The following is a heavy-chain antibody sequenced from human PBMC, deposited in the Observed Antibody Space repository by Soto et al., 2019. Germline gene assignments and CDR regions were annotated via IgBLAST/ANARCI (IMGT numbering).Heavy chain of an antibody. CDR1: GYSFTSYW. Sequence: GESLKISCKGSGYSFTSYWISWVRQMPGKGLEWMGRIDPSDSYINYSPSFQGHVTISADKSISTAYLQWSSLKASDTAMYYCARRGGDYYRSNGCYYGYCGQGTPVTGSS. J-gene: IGHJ4*02. CDR3: ARRGGDYYRSNGCYYGY. CDR2: IDPSDSYI. D-gene: IGHD3-22*01. V-gene: IGHV5-10-1*01.